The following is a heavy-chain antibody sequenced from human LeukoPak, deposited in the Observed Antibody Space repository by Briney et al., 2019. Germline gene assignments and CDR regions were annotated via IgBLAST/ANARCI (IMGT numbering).Heavy chain of an antibody. CDR2: MNPNSGNT. Sequence: GASVKVSCKASGYTFTSYDINWVRQATGQGLEWMGWMNPNSGNTGYAQKFQGRVTMTRNTSTSTAYMELSSLRSEDTAVYYCARGRSGYDSYYYYGMDVWGQGTTVTVSS. V-gene: IGHV1-8*01. CDR3: ARGRSGYDSYYYYGMDV. J-gene: IGHJ6*02. CDR1: GYTFTSYD. D-gene: IGHD5-12*01.